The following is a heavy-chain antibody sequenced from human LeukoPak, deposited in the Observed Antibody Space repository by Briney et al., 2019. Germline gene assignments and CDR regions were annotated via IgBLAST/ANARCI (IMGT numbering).Heavy chain of an antibody. CDR1: GYTFTGYY. CDR3: ARDYCGGDCFPDY. J-gene: IGHJ4*02. V-gene: IGHV1-2*06. D-gene: IGHD2-21*02. CDR2: INPNSGDT. Sequence: ASVKVSCKASGYTFTGYYVHWVRQAPGQGLEWMGRINPNSGDTNYAQKFQGRVTMTRDTSISTAYMELSRLRSDDTAVYYCARDYCGGDCFPDYWGQGTLVAVSS.